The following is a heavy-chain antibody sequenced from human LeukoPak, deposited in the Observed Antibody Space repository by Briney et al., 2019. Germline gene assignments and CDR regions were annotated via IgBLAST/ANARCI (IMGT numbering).Heavy chain of an antibody. Sequence: ASVKVSCKASGGTFSSYAISWVRQAPGQGLEWMGGIIPIFGTANYAQKFQGRVTITADESTSTAYMELRSLRSDDTAVYYCARGIPRYRFDPWGQGTLVTVSS. CDR1: GGTFSSYA. CDR2: IIPIFGTA. CDR3: ARGIPRYRFDP. J-gene: IGHJ5*02. D-gene: IGHD2-2*02. V-gene: IGHV1-69*13.